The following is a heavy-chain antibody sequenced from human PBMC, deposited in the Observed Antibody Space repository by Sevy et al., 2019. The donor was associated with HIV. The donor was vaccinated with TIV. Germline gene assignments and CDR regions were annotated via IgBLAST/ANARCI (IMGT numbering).Heavy chain of an antibody. CDR1: GYTLTKLP. J-gene: IGHJ4*02. Sequence: ASVKVSCKVSGYTLTKLPMHWVRQAPGKGLEWMGGIIPIFGTANYAQKFQGRVTITADESTSTAYMELSSLRSEDTAVYYCARSGVNYYDSSGYFLDYWGQGTLVTVSS. D-gene: IGHD3-22*01. CDR2: IIPIFGTA. CDR3: ARSGVNYYDSSGYFLDY. V-gene: IGHV1-69*13.